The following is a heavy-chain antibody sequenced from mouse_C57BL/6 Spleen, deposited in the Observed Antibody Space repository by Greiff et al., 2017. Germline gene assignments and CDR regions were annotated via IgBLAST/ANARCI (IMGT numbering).Heavy chain of an antibody. CDR3: ARGGYLYAMDD. V-gene: IGHV1-69*01. CDR1: GYTFTSYW. Sequence: VQLQQPGAELVMPGASVKLSCTASGYTFTSYWMHWVKQRPGQGLEWIGEIDPSDGYTNYNQKFKGKSTVTVDKTSSTAYMQLSSLASEDSAGDYCARGGYLYAMDDWGQGTSVTVSS. CDR2: IDPSDGYT. J-gene: IGHJ4*01. D-gene: IGHD3-1*01.